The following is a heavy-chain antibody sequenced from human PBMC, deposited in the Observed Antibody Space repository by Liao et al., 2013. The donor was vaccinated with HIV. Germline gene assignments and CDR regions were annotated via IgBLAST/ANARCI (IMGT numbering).Heavy chain of an antibody. CDR3: ARGEAVAGRVGFDY. D-gene: IGHD6-19*01. J-gene: IGHJ4*02. Sequence: QLQLQESGSGLVKPSQTLSLTCAVSGDSINNGFSTWMWVRQPPGRGLEWIGYIYFNGGTYYNPSLKSRVTISVDTSKKQFSLKLHSVTAADTAVYYCARGEAVAGRVGFDYWGQGTLVTVSS. CDR2: IYFNGGT. CDR1: GDSINNGFST. V-gene: IGHV4-30-2*01.